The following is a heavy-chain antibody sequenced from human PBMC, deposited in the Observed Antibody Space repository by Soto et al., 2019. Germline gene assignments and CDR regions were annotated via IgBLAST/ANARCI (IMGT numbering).Heavy chain of an antibody. Sequence: QVQLVQSGAEVKKPGASLKVSCKASGYTFTGYYMHWVRQAPGQGLEWMGWINPNSGDTKYAQKFQGWVTMTRDTSISTAHMELSRLTSDDTAVYFCARYGTNDFDLWGRGTLVTVSS. CDR2: INPNSGDT. CDR1: GYTFTGYY. J-gene: IGHJ2*01. D-gene: IGHD1-26*01. V-gene: IGHV1-2*04. CDR3: ARYGTNDFDL.